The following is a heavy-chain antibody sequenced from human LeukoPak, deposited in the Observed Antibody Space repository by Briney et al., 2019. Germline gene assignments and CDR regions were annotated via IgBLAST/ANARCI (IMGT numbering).Heavy chain of an antibody. J-gene: IGHJ4*02. D-gene: IGHD6-13*01. CDR2: ISYDGSNK. CDR1: GFTFSSYG. Sequence: GRSLRLSCAASGFTFSSYGMHWVRQAPGKGLEWVTVISYDGSNKYYADSVKGRFTISRDNSKNTLYLQMNSLRAEDTAVYYCAKDPVVYSSSWNYFDYWGQGTLVTVSS. V-gene: IGHV3-30*18. CDR3: AKDPVVYSSSWNYFDY.